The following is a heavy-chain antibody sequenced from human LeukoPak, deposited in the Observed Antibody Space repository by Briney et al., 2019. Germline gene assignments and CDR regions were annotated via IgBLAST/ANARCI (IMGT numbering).Heavy chain of an antibody. J-gene: IGHJ4*02. Sequence: ASVKVSCKASGYTFTNYYIHWVRQAPGQGLEWMGIINPSGGSTTYAQKFQGRVTMTRDTSTSTVYMDLSSLRSEDTAVYYCATDIEGGEEGREQWLDRKKDYWGQGTLVTVSS. CDR3: ATDIEGGEEGREQWLDRKKDY. CDR1: GYTFTNYY. D-gene: IGHD6-19*01. CDR2: INPSGGST. V-gene: IGHV1-46*01.